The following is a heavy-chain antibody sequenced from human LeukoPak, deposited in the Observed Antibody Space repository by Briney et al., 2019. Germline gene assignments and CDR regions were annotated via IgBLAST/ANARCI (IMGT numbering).Heavy chain of an antibody. CDR1: AFTFSDYS. CDR3: AKAGLILHAGY. Sequence: PGGSLRLSCVASAFTFSDYSMNWVRQAPGKGLEWVSVISGSGDSTYYADSVKGRFTISRDNSKNTLYLLMNSLRAEDTAEYYCAKAGLILHAGYWGQGTLVTVSS. CDR2: ISGSGDST. V-gene: IGHV3-23*01. J-gene: IGHJ4*02. D-gene: IGHD2-21*01.